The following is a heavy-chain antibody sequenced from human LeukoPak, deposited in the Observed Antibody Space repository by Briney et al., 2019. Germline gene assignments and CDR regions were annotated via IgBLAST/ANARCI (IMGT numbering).Heavy chain of an antibody. CDR3: ARDAGTAMVERYFDY. CDR2: ISSSSSYI. V-gene: IGHV3-21*01. D-gene: IGHD5-18*01. J-gene: IGHJ4*02. CDR1: GFTFSSYS. Sequence: GGSLRLSCAASGFTFSSYSMNWVRQAPGKGLEWVSSISSSSSYIYYADSVKGRFTISRDNAKNSLYLQMNSLRAEDTAVYYCARDAGTAMVERYFDYWGQGTLVTVSS.